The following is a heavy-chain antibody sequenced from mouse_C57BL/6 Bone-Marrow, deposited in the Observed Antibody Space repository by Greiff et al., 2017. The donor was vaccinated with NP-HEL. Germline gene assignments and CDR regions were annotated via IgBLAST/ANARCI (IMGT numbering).Heavy chain of an antibody. CDR3: ARRHYGSSYWYFDV. D-gene: IGHD1-1*01. Sequence: QVQLKQPGAELVKPGASVKMSCKASGYTFTSYWITWVKQRPGQGLEWIGDIYPGSGSTNCNEKFKSKATLTVDTSSSTAYMQLSSLTSEDSAVYYCARRHYGSSYWYFDVWGTGTTVTVSS. CDR2: IYPGSGST. CDR1: GYTFTSYW. J-gene: IGHJ1*03. V-gene: IGHV1-55*01.